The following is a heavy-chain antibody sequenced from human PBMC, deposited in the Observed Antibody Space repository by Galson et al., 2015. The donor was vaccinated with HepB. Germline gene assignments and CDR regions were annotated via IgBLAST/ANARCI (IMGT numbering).Heavy chain of an antibody. CDR3: TRERALFDY. CDR1: GYTFTTYA. Sequence: SVKVSCKASGYTFTTYAIIWVRQAPGQGLEWMGWINTNTGNPTYAQGFTGRFLFSLDTSVSTAYLQISSLKAEDTAVYYCTRERALFDYWGQGTLVTVSS. J-gene: IGHJ4*02. V-gene: IGHV7-4-1*02. CDR2: INTNTGNP.